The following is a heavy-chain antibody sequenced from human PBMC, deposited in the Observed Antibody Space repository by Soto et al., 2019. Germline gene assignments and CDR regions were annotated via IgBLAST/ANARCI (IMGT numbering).Heavy chain of an antibody. CDR2: ISSSSSYI. D-gene: IGHD5-12*01. CDR1: GFTFSSYS. Sequence: PGGSLRLSCAASGFTFSSYSMNWVRQAPGKGLEWVSSISSSSSYIYYADSVKGRFTISRDNAKNSLYLQMNSLRAEDTAVYYCARRLGDGYNLDYLGQGNLVTGSS. V-gene: IGHV3-21*01. J-gene: IGHJ4*02. CDR3: ARRLGDGYNLDY.